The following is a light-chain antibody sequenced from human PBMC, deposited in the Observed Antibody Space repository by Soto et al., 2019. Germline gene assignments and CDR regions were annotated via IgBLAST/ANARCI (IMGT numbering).Light chain of an antibody. CDR2: KAS. V-gene: IGKV1-5*03. CDR1: QSISSW. Sequence: DIQMTQSPSTLSASVGDRVTITCRASQSISSWLARYQQKPGTAPNLLIYKASTLQGGVPSRFSGSGSGTEFTLTISSLQPDDSAIYYCQQYSDNWTFGQGTKVDIK. CDR3: QQYSDNWT. J-gene: IGKJ1*01.